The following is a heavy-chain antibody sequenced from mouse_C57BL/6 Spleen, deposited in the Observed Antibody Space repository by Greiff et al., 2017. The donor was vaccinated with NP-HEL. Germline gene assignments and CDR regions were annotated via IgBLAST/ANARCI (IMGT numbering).Heavy chain of an antibody. CDR2: ISSGSSTI. CDR1: GFTFSDYG. CDR3: SYGSIPFAY. V-gene: IGHV5-17*01. D-gene: IGHD1-1*01. Sequence: EVQLQESGGGLVKPGGSLKLSCAASGFTFSDYGMHWVRQAPEKGLEWVAYISSGSSTIYYADTVKGRFTISRDNAKNTLFLQMTSLRSEDTAMYYCSYGSIPFAYWGQGTLVTVSA. J-gene: IGHJ3*01.